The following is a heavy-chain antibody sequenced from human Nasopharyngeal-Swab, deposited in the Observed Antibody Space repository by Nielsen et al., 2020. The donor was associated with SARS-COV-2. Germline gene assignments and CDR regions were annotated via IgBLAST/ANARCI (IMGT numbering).Heavy chain of an antibody. CDR2: IYSSGST. V-gene: IGHV4-39*01. J-gene: IGHJ6*02. Sequence: SETLSLTCTVSGGSISSSSYYWGWIRQPPGKGLAWIGSIYSSGSTYYNPSLKSRVTISVDTSKNQFSLKLSSVTAADTAVYYCASCRTSITIFGVVIRNGMDVWGQGTTVTVSS. CDR3: ASCRTSITIFGVVIRNGMDV. CDR1: GGSISSSSYY. D-gene: IGHD3-3*01.